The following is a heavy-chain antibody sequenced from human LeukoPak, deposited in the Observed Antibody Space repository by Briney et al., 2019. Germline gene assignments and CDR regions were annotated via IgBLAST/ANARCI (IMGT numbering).Heavy chain of an antibody. CDR3: ARAPKLVPAAYDY. CDR1: GYTFTGYY. Sequence: GASVKVSCEASGYTFTGYYMHWVRQAPGQGLEWMGRINPNSGGTNYAQKFQGRVTMTRDTSISTAYMELSRLRSDDTAVYYCARAPKLVPAAYDYWGQGTLVTVSS. V-gene: IGHV1-2*06. D-gene: IGHD2-2*01. J-gene: IGHJ4*02. CDR2: INPNSGGT.